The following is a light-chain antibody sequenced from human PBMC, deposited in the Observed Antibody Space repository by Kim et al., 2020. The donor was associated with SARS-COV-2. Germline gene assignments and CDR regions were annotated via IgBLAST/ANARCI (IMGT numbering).Light chain of an antibody. V-gene: IGKV3-11*01. CDR2: DAY. CDR1: QSVDNE. Sequence: PWERATLSCRASQSVDNELAWYLQKPGQAPRLLIYDAYNRATGIPPRFSASGSGTDFTLTICRLEPEDLAVYYCQQRNRWPPTFGQGTRLEIK. J-gene: IGKJ5*01. CDR3: QQRNRWPPT.